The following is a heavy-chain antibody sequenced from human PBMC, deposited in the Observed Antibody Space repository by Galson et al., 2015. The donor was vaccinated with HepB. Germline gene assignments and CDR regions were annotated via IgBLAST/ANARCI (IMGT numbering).Heavy chain of an antibody. D-gene: IGHD3-10*01. V-gene: IGHV3-7*01. CDR2: IKQDGRVK. CDR3: ARDLFSGSYSGGY. CDR1: GFTLSNYW. Sequence: SLRLSCAASGFTLSNYWMSWVRQAPGKVLEWVANIKQDGRVKTYVESVKGRFTISRDNAKNSLYLQMNSLRAADTARHYCARDLFSGSYSGGYWGQGTLVTVCS. J-gene: IGHJ4*02.